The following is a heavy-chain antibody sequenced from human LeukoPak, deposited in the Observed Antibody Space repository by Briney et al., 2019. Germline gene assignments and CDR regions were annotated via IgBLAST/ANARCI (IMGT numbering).Heavy chain of an antibody. V-gene: IGHV3-21*01. CDR1: GFTFSSYS. Sequence: GGSLRLSCAAPGFTFSSYSMNWVRQAPGKGLEWVSSISSSSSYIYYADSVKGRFTISRDNAKNSLYLQMNSLRAEDTAVYYCARDSVGATGEFDYWGQGTLVTVSS. CDR3: ARDSVGATGEFDY. CDR2: ISSSSSYI. J-gene: IGHJ4*02. D-gene: IGHD1-26*01.